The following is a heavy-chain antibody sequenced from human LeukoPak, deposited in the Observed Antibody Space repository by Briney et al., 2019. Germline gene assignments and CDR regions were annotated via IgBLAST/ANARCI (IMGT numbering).Heavy chain of an antibody. V-gene: IGHV4-39*01. CDR1: GFTFSSYD. J-gene: IGHJ4*02. CDR2: IFYSGRT. CDR3: ARQVYDTLTDYFYYFDY. Sequence: LRLSCAASGFTFSSYDMHWVRQPPGKGLEWIGSIFYSGRTYYNPSLESRVTISVDTSKNHFSLKLRSVTAADTAVYYCARQVYDTLTDYFYYFDYWGQGTLVTVSS. D-gene: IGHD3-9*01.